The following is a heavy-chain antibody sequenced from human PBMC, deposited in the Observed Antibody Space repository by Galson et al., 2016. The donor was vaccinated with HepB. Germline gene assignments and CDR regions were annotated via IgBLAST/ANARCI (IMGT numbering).Heavy chain of an antibody. Sequence: SETLSLTCAVSGDSISSSYWWSWVRQSPGKGLEWIGEIYLSGSPNYNPSLESRVTISLDKSKNQVSLKLTSVTAGDTAIYYCAREARGVFPSDRKTKRRYGLDVWGQGTTVTVSS. CDR2: IYLSGSP. CDR3: AREARGVFPSDRKTKRRYGLDV. J-gene: IGHJ6*02. D-gene: IGHD3-10*01. CDR1: GDSISSSYW. V-gene: IGHV4-4*02.